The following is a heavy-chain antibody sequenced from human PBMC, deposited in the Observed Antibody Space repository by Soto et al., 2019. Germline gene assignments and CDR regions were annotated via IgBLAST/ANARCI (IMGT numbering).Heavy chain of an antibody. CDR2: IGGSGTHT. CDR3: ARPTIAVAGHFDF. J-gene: IGHJ4*02. Sequence: EVQVLESGGGFVVPGGSLRRSCAASGFTFSTYAMSWVRQAPGKGLEWISAIGGSGTHTYYADSVKGRFTISRDNSKNTLYLQMNSLRADDSAVYYCARPTIAVAGHFDFSGQGTPVTVSS. V-gene: IGHV3-23*01. D-gene: IGHD6-19*01. CDR1: GFTFSTYA.